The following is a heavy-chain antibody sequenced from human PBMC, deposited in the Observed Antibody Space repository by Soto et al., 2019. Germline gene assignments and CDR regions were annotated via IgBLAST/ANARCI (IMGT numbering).Heavy chain of an antibody. CDR1: GFNFKKFA. CDR3: AKADGEQWLIPHLDN. D-gene: IGHD6-19*01. CDR2: ISCCGGST. Sequence: PWWSLRLSCEASGFNFKKFAMGWFRQAPGEGLEWVSGISCCGGSTFYADSVKGRFSLARDDSKNTLSLQLNSLRVEDTAHYYCAKADGEQWLIPHLDNWGQGTQVTVSS. J-gene: IGHJ1*01. V-gene: IGHV3-23*01.